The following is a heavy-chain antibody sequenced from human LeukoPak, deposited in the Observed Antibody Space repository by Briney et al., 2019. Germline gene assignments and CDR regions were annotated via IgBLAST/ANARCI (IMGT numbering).Heavy chain of an antibody. CDR2: ISYDGSNK. D-gene: IGHD6-19*01. V-gene: IGHV3-30*03. J-gene: IGHJ6*03. CDR1: GFTFSSYG. CDR3: TRGSSWSQYYYYYYMDV. Sequence: GGSQRLSCAASGFTFSSYGMHWVRQAPGKGLEWVAVISYDGSNKYYADSVKGRFTISRDNSKNTLYLQMNSLRAEDTAVYYCTRGSSWSQYYYYYYMDVWGEGTTVTVSS.